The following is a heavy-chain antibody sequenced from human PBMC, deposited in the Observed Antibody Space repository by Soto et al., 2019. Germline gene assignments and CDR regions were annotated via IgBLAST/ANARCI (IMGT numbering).Heavy chain of an antibody. CDR2: ISSSSRYI. CDR3: ARGFDILTGLYFQH. Sequence: EVQLVESGGGLVKPGGSLRLSCAASGFTFSSYSVNWVRQAPGKGLEWVSSISSSSRYIYYPDSVKGRFTISRDNAKNSLYLQMSSLRAEDTAVYYCARGFDILTGLYFQHWGQGTLVTVSS. CDR1: GFTFSSYS. J-gene: IGHJ1*01. D-gene: IGHD3-9*01. V-gene: IGHV3-21*01.